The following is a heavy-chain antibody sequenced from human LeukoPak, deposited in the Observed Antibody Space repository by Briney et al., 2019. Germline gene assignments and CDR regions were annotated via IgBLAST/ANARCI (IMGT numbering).Heavy chain of an antibody. CDR2: IYYSGST. CDR1: GGSISSYY. V-gene: IGHV4-59*12. D-gene: IGHD2-15*01. Sequence: SETLSLTCTVSGGSISSYYWSWIRQPPGKGLEWIGYIYYSGSTNYNPSLKSRVTISVDKSKNQFSLKLSSVTAADTAVYYCARRVLGYCSGGSCLFDYWGQGTLVTVSS. J-gene: IGHJ4*02. CDR3: ARRVLGYCSGGSCLFDY.